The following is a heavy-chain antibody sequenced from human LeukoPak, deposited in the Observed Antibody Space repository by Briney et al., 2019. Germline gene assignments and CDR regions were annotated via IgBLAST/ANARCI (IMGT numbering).Heavy chain of an antibody. D-gene: IGHD6-13*01. CDR2: ISSSGTTM. J-gene: IGHJ5*02. CDR3: ARDESSSWYGNWFDP. V-gene: IGHV3-48*04. Sequence: GGSLRLSCAASGFTFSSYGMSWVRQAPGKGLEWVSYISSSGTTMYYADSVKGRFIISRDNAKNSLYLQMNSLRAEDTAVYYCARDESSSWYGNWFDPWGQGTLVTVSS. CDR1: GFTFSSYG.